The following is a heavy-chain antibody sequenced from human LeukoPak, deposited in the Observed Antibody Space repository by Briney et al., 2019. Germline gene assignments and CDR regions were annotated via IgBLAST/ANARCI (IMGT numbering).Heavy chain of an antibody. CDR2: IYYSGST. J-gene: IGHJ4*02. CDR1: GDSVSSGSYY. Sequence: SETLSLTCTVSGDSVSSGSYYWSWIRQPPGKGLEWIGYIYYSGSTNYNPSLKSRVTISVDTSKNQFSLKLSSVTAADTAVYYCARDSPYYYGSGSPYWGQGTLVTVSS. D-gene: IGHD3-10*01. CDR3: ARDSPYYYGSGSPY. V-gene: IGHV4-61*01.